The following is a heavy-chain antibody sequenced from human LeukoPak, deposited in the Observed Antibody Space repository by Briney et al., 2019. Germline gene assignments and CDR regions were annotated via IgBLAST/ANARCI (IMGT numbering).Heavy chain of an antibody. CDR2: IKSKTDGGTT. V-gene: IGHV3-15*01. CDR3: ARESQEYYYDSSGYFLDY. J-gene: IGHJ4*02. Sequence: GGSLRLSCAASGFTFSNAWMSWVRQAPGKGLEWVGRIKSKTDGGTTDYAAPVKGRFTISRDDSKNTLYLQMNSLRAEDTAVYYCARESQEYYYDSSGYFLDYWGQGTLVTVSS. CDR1: GFTFSNAW. D-gene: IGHD3-22*01.